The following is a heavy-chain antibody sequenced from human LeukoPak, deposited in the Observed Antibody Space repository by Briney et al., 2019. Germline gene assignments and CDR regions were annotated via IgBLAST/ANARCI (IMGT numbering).Heavy chain of an antibody. CDR3: AGGASGGSYGPTFDY. D-gene: IGHD5-18*01. CDR2: IYYSGST. J-gene: IGHJ4*02. Sequence: SETLSLTCTDSGGPISSGGYYWSWIRQHPGKGLEWIGYIYYSGSTYYNPSLKSRVTISVDTSKNQFSLKLSSVTAADTAVYYCAGGASGGSYGPTFDYWGQGTLVTVS. V-gene: IGHV4-31*03. CDR1: GGPISSGGYY.